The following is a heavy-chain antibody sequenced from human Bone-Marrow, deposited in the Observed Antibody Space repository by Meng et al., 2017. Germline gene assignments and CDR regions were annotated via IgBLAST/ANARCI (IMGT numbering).Heavy chain of an antibody. Sequence: GESLKISCAASGFTFSSYWMSWVRQAPGKGLEWVANIKQDGSEKYYVDSVKGRFTISRDNAKNSLYLQMNSLRAEDTAVYYCARDTPTPYSSSWYYYYGMDVWGQGTTVT. D-gene: IGHD6-13*01. CDR1: GFTFSSYW. J-gene: IGHJ6*01. CDR2: IKQDGSEK. V-gene: IGHV3-7*01. CDR3: ARDTPTPYSSSWYYYYGMDV.